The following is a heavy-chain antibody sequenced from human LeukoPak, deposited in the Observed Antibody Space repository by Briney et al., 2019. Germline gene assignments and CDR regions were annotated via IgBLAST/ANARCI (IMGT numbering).Heavy chain of an antibody. D-gene: IGHD3-16*02. CDR2: ISSSSSTI. J-gene: IGHJ4*02. V-gene: IGHV3-48*01. CDR3: ARVGYDYVWGSYRTRYFDY. CDR1: GFTFSSYS. Sequence: PGGSLRLSCAASGFTFSSYSMNWVRQAPGKGLEWVSYISSSSSTIYYADSVKGRFTISRDNAKNSLYLQMNSLRAEDTAVYYCARVGYDYVWGSYRTRYFDYWGQGTPVTVSS.